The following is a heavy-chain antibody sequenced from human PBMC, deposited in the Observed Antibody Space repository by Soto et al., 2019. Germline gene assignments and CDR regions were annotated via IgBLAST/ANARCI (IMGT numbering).Heavy chain of an antibody. CDR3: ARRYGGNFDY. CDR1: GGSISSYY. J-gene: IGHJ4*02. CDR2: IYYSGST. V-gene: IGHV4-59*01. Sequence: SETLSLTCTVSGGSISSYYWSWIRQPPGKGLEWIGYIYYSGSTNYNPSLKSRVTISVDTSKNQFSLKLTSVTAADTAVYYCARRYGGNFDYRGQGTLVTVSS. D-gene: IGHD1-26*01.